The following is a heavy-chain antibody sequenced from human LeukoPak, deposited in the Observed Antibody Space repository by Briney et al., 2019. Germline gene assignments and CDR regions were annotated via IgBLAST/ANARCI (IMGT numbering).Heavy chain of an antibody. CDR2: ISYDGSNK. V-gene: IGHV3-30-3*01. CDR1: GFTFSSYA. D-gene: IGHD6-19*01. Sequence: HPGGSLRLSCAASGFTFSSYAMHWVRQAPGKGLEWVAVISYDGSNKYYADSVKGRFTISRDNSKNTLYLQMNSLRAEDTAVYYCARPYSSGWYSAEYFQHWGQGTLVTVSS. J-gene: IGHJ1*01. CDR3: ARPYSSGWYSAEYFQH.